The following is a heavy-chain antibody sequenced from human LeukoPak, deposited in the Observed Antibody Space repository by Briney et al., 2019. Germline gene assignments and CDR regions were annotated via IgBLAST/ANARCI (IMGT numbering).Heavy chain of an antibody. CDR2: IDGDGST. Sequence: GGSLRLSCVASGVTVSNHMSWVRQAPGKGLEWVSIIDGDGSTYYADSVKGRFAISRDNSKNTLYLQVNSLRAEDTAVYYCARCSYGRPLVNIWGQGTTVTVSS. V-gene: IGHV3-66*01. CDR1: GVTVSNH. CDR3: ARCSYGRPLVNI. J-gene: IGHJ6*02. D-gene: IGHD3-10*02.